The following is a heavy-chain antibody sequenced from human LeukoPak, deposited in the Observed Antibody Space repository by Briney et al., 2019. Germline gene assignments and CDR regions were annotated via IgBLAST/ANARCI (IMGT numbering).Heavy chain of an antibody. D-gene: IGHD6-13*01. CDR1: GYTFTGYY. CDR2: INPNSGGT. Sequence: ASVKVSCKASGYTFTGYYMHWVRQAPGQGLEWMGWINPNSGGTNYAQKFQGRVTITADKSTSTAYMELSSLRSEDTAVYYCARSHMSSSWYRAWGLDDNWFDPWGQGTLVTVSS. CDR3: ARSHMSSSWYRAWGLDDNWFDP. V-gene: IGHV1-2*02. J-gene: IGHJ5*02.